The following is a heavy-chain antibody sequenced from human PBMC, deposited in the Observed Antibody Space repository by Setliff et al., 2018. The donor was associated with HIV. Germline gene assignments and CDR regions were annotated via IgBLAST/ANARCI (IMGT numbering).Heavy chain of an antibody. Sequence: GGSLRLSCVTSGFTFTKYGLHWVRQAPGKGLEWVAVISYDGGRKDYAESVNGRFTIYRDDSKSTLYLQMNSLRVEDTAVYYCSAFEMWGQGTMVTVSS. J-gene: IGHJ3*02. CDR2: ISYDGGRK. CDR1: GFTFTKYG. CDR3: SAFEM. V-gene: IGHV3-33*08.